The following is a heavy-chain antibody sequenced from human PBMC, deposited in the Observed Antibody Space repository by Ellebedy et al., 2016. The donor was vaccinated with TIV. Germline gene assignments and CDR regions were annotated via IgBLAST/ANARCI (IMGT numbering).Heavy chain of an antibody. V-gene: IGHV5-51*01. J-gene: IGHJ4*02. D-gene: IGHD3-10*01. CDR3: ARHTYYGSGSFPDY. CDR1: GYSFTNYW. Sequence: GESLKISCKGSGYSFTNYWIGWVRQMPGRGLDWMGIISPGDSHTTYSPSFQGHVTISVDKSISTAYLQWSSLKASDTAMYYCARHTYYGSGSFPDYWGQGTLVTVSS. CDR2: ISPGDSHT.